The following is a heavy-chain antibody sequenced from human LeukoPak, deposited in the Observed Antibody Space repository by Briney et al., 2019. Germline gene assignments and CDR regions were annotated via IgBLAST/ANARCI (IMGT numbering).Heavy chain of an antibody. J-gene: IGHJ4*02. CDR1: GFTFSTYS. D-gene: IGHD1-1*01. Sequence: GGSLRLSCAASGFTFSTYSFNWVRQAPGKGLEWVSSISSSIIYIYYADSVKGRFTISRDNAKNSLYLQMNSLRAEDTAVYYCARGGQGNWPTPFDYWGQGTLVTVSS. V-gene: IGHV3-21*01. CDR2: ISSSIIYI. CDR3: ARGGQGNWPTPFDY.